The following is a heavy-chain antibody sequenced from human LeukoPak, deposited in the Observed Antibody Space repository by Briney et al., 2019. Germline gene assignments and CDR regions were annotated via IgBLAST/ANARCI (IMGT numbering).Heavy chain of an antibody. CDR3: ASRDDSSGYYHSYFDY. D-gene: IGHD3-22*01. J-gene: IGHJ4*02. V-gene: IGHV4-59*08. CDR1: GGSISSYY. Sequence: TSETLSLTCTVSGGSISSYYWSWIRQPPGKGLEWIGYIYYSGSTNYNPSLKSRVTISVDTSKNQFSLKLSSVTAADTAVYYCASRDDSSGYYHSYFDYWGQGTLVTVSS. CDR2: IYYSGST.